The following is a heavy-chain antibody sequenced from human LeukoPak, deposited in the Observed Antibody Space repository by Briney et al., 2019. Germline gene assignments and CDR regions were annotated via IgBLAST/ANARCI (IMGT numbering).Heavy chain of an antibody. J-gene: IGHJ4*02. V-gene: IGHV1-18*01. CDR1: DFSFTSYG. CDR2: ISAYNGST. Sequence: GASVKVSCKASDFSFTSYGMSWVRQAPGQGLEWMGWISAYNGSTKYAQKLQGRVTMTTDTSTGTAYMELRSLRPDDTAVYYCARDPDIAVAGYFDYWGQGTLVTVSS. D-gene: IGHD6-19*01. CDR3: ARDPDIAVAGYFDY.